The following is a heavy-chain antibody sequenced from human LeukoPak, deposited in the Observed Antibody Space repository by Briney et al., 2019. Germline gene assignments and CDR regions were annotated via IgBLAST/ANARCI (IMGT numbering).Heavy chain of an antibody. CDR2: ISGSGGST. V-gene: IGHV3-23*01. CDR1: GFTFSSYA. J-gene: IGHJ4*02. Sequence: GGSLRLSCAASGFTFSSYAMSWVRQAPGKGLEWVSAISGSGGSTYYADSVKGRFTISRDNSKNTLYLQMNSLRAEDTAVYYCAKDQRYCTNGVCYRPFDYWGQGTLVTVSS. CDR3: AKDQRYCTNGVCYRPFDY. D-gene: IGHD2-8*01.